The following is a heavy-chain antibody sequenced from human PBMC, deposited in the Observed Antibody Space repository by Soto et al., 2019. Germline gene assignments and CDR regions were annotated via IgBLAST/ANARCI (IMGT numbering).Heavy chain of an antibody. CDR2: IKSKTDGGTT. J-gene: IGHJ6*02. Sequence: GGSLRLSCAASGFTLSNAWMNWVRQAPGKGLEWVGRIKSKTDGGTTDYAAPVKGRFTISRDDSKNTLYLQMNSLKTEGTAVYYCTTVLGAVAGNYYYYYGMDVWGQGTTVTVSS. CDR3: TTVLGAVAGNYYYYYGMDV. V-gene: IGHV3-15*07. CDR1: GFTLSNAW. D-gene: IGHD6-19*01.